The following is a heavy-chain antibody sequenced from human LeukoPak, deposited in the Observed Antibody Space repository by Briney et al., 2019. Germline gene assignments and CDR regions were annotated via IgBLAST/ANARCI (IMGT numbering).Heavy chain of an antibody. CDR1: GGSISSSSFY. CDR3: ARRVIMSATGVPDTWLDP. Sequence: SETLSLTCTVSGGSISSSSFYWGWIRQPPGKGLEWIGSIYYSGITYYNPSLQSRVTISIDTSKNQFSLNLSSVTAADTAVYYCARRVIMSATGVPDTWLDPWGQGILVTVSS. D-gene: IGHD2-8*02. V-gene: IGHV4-39*07. CDR2: IYYSGIT. J-gene: IGHJ5*02.